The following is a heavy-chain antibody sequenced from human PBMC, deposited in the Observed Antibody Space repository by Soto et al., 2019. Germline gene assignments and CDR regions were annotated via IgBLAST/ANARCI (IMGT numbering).Heavy chain of an antibody. CDR1: GYSFTTYW. D-gene: IGHD6-13*01. V-gene: IGHV5-51*01. J-gene: IGHJ6*04. Sequence: GESLKISCKGSGYSFTTYWIGWVRQMPWKGLEGMVIIYPGDSDTRYSPSFQGQVTISADKSINTTYLQWSSLKASDTAIYYCARQAAAGKYYYAMDVWGKGTTVTVS. CDR3: ARQAAAGKYYYAMDV. CDR2: IYPGDSDT.